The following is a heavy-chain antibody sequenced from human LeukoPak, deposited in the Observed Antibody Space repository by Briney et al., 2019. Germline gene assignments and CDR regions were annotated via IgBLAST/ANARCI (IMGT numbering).Heavy chain of an antibody. CDR2: IYYSGST. V-gene: IGHV4-59*01. CDR3: ARAARYCSGGSCSDLFDY. Sequence: SETLSLTCTVSGGSISSYYWSWIRQPPGMGLEWIGYIYYSGSTNYNPSLKSRVTISVDTSKNQFSLKLSSVTAADTAVYYCARAARYCSGGSCSDLFDYWGQGTLVTVSS. J-gene: IGHJ4*02. CDR1: GGSISSYY. D-gene: IGHD2-15*01.